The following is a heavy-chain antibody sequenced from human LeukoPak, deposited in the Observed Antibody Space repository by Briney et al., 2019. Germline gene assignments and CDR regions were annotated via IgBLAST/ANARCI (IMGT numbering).Heavy chain of an antibody. CDR2: INAGNGNT. D-gene: IGHD1-1*01. J-gene: IGHJ4*02. Sequence: ASVKVSCKASGYTFTSYAMHWVRQAPGQRLEWMGWINAGNGNTKYSQKFQGRVTITADESTSTAYMELSSLRSEDTAVYYCARAPAWNDAVLDYWGQGTLVTVSS. CDR1: GYTFTSYA. CDR3: ARAPAWNDAVLDY. V-gene: IGHV1-3*01.